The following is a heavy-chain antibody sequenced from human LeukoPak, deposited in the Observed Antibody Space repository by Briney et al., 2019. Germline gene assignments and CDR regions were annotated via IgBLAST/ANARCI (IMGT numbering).Heavy chain of an antibody. CDR3: ARAYTYDYDAFDI. V-gene: IGHV6-1*01. CDR2: TYYRSKWYN. J-gene: IGHJ3*02. CDR1: GDRVSSNSAA. D-gene: IGHD5-18*01. Sequence: SQTLSLTRGIAGDRVSSNSAAWNWIRQSPSKGLEWLGRTYYRSKWYNDYAVSVKSRITINSDTSKKQFSLQLNSVTPEDTAVYYCARAYTYDYDAFDIWGQGTMVTVSS.